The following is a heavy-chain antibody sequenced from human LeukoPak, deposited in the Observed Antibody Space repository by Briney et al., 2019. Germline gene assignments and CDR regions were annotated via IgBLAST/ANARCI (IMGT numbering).Heavy chain of an antibody. J-gene: IGHJ4*02. Sequence: IPSQTLSLTCTVSGVSISSGGYYWSWIRQHPGKGLEGIGYIYYRGSTYYNPSLKSRVTISVDTSKNQFSLKLNSVTAADTAVYYCARALANYYDKYCDSWGQGTLVTVSS. CDR3: ARALANYYDKYCDS. CDR1: GVSISSGGYY. D-gene: IGHD3-22*01. CDR2: IYYRGST. V-gene: IGHV4-31*03.